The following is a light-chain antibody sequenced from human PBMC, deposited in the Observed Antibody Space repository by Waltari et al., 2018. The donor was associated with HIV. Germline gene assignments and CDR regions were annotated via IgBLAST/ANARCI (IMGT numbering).Light chain of an antibody. Sequence: DTWMTKSPRAMVVTPGKQGSISCGSSRSLLETNGYHFLQWYVQKAGQSPQLLMFLTSKRASGVPDRFSGSGSGTDFTLRISSVQAEDVGVYYCMQALQRPLTFGGGTKVEIK. CDR2: LTS. J-gene: IGKJ4*01. V-gene: IGKV2-28*01. CDR3: MQALQRPLT. CDR1: RSLLETNGYHF.